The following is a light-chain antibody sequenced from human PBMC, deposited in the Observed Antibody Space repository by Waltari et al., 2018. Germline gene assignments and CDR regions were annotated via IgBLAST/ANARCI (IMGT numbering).Light chain of an antibody. V-gene: IGKV1-5*03. CDR3: QQYNFDPWT. Sequence: DIRMTQSPPRGSASAGANVTITCRASQTVNAWLAWYQQKPGRAPKFLIHKASSLETGVPSRFRGSGSGTEFTLTISGLQVEDFATYYCQQYNFDPWTFGQGTKVE. CDR1: QTVNAW. CDR2: KAS. J-gene: IGKJ1*01.